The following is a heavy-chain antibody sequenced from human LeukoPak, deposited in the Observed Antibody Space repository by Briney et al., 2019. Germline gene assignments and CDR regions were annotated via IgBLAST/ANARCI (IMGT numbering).Heavy chain of an antibody. D-gene: IGHD5-12*01. CDR2: IYYSGRT. Sequence: PSETLSLTCTVSGVSITSYYWGWIRQPPGKGLEWIAYIYYSGRTNYNPSLKSRVTISVDTSKNQISLRLSSVTAADTAIYYCARDTGYGIDYWGQGTLVTVSS. CDR1: GVSITSYY. V-gene: IGHV4-59*01. J-gene: IGHJ4*02. CDR3: ARDTGYGIDY.